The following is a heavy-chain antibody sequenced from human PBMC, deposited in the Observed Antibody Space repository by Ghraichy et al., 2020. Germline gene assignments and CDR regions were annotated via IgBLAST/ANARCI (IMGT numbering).Heavy chain of an antibody. CDR2: MNPNSGNT. D-gene: IGHD2-2*01. J-gene: IGHJ6*03. V-gene: IGHV1-8*01. CDR3: ARFLLDRYHCSSTSCFPNSGYMDV. Sequence: ASVKVSCKASGYTFTSYDINWVRQATGQGLEWMGWMNPNSGNTGYAQKFQGRVTMTRNTSISTAYMELSSLRSEDTAVYYCARFLLDRYHCSSTSCFPNSGYMDVWGKGTTVTVSS. CDR1: GYTFTSYD.